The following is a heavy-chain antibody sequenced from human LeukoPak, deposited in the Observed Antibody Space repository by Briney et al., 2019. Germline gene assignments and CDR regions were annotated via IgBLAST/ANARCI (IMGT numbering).Heavy chain of an antibody. CDR3: AKLRPEIY. Sequence: SETLSLACTVSGDSISSISYFRGWLRPPPGGGLASIGSIRYSGGTYYIPALKKRVPLIVETPKNQFPRHLSSVTAADTAVYYCAKLRPEIYWGQGTLVSVS. CDR1: GDSISSISYF. V-gene: IGHV4-39*01. CDR2: IRYSGGT. J-gene: IGHJ4*02. D-gene: IGHD2-21*01.